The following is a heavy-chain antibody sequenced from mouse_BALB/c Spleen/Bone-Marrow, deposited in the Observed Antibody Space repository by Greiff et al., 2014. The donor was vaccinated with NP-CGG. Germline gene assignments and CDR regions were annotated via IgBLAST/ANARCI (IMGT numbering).Heavy chain of an antibody. V-gene: IGHV1-61*01. D-gene: IGHD2-4*01. CDR2: IHPSDIET. CDR3: ARGEITAFAY. CDR1: GYSFTIYW. J-gene: IGHJ3*01. Sequence: QVQLKESGAELVRPGASAKLSCKASGYSFTIYWMNWVKQRPGQGLEWIGMIHPSDIETRLNQKFKDKATLTVDKSSNTAYMQLSSPTSEDSAVYYCARGEITAFAYWGQGTLVTVSA.